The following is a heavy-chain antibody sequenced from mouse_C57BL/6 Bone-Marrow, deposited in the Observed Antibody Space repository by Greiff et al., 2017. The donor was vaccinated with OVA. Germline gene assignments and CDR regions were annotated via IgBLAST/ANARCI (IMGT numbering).Heavy chain of an antibody. CDR2: IDPSDSYT. CDR3: SPLYGMWYFDV. CDR1: GYTFTSYW. Sequence: QVQLQQPGAELVKPGASVKLSCKASGYTFTSYWMQWVKQRPGQGLEWIGEIDPSDSYTNYNQKFKGKATLTVDTSSSTAYMQLSSLTSADSAVYYCSPLYGMWYFDVWGTGTTVTVSS. D-gene: IGHD2-1*01. V-gene: IGHV1-50*01. J-gene: IGHJ1*03.